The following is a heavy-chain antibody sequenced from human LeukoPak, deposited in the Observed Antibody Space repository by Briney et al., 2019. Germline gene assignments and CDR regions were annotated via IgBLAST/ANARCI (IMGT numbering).Heavy chain of an antibody. D-gene: IGHD3-22*01. V-gene: IGHV5-51*01. CDR2: IYPGDSDT. J-gene: IGHJ3*01. Sequence: GESLKISCKGSGYRFTNYWIGWVRQLPGKGLEWLGIIYPGDSDTRYRPCFQGQVTISADKSISTAYLQWSSLKASDTAMYYCARPPRDDSSAYYSAFDLWGQGTMVTVSS. CDR1: GYRFTNYW. CDR3: ARPPRDDSSAYYSAFDL.